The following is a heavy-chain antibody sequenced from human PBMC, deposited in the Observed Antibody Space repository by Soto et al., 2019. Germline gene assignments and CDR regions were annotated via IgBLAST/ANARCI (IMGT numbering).Heavy chain of an antibody. CDR2: ISAYTGNT. V-gene: IGHV1-18*01. Sequence: QVQLVQSGGEVKKPGASVKVSCKTSGYSFTTYGISWVRQAPGQGLEWMGWISAYTGNTNYAQKLKGRVTMTTDTGTSTSYMELRGLRPDDTAVCSSASEGPAPCHNYGMDVWGQGSPVTV. CDR1: GYSFTTYG. J-gene: IGHJ6*02. CDR3: ASEGPAPCHNYGMDV.